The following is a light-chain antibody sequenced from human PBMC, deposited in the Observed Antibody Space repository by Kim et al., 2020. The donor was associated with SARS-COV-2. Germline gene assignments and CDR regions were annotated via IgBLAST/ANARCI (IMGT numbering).Light chain of an antibody. V-gene: IGLV1-44*01. CDR3: AAWDDSRTGWV. J-gene: IGLJ3*02. Sequence: QSVLSQPPSVSGTPGQRVTISCSGSSSNIKSNPVSWYQQRPGTAPTVVIYTNNQRPSGVPARFSGSKSGTSASLAISGLQSEDEADYYCAAWDDSRTGWVFGGGTQLTV. CDR1: SSNIKSNP. CDR2: TNN.